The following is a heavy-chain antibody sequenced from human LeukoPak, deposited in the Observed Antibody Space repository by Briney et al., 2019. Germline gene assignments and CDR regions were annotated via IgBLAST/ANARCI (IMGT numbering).Heavy chain of an antibody. CDR1: GGSISSYY. Sequence: PSETLSLTCTVSGGSISSYYWSWIRQPPGKGLEWIGYIYYRGSTNYNPSLKSRVTISVDTSKNQFSLKLSSVTAADTAVYYCARGDFYSSEHWGQGTLVTVSS. D-gene: IGHD5-18*01. CDR3: ARGDFYSSEH. V-gene: IGHV4-59*12. J-gene: IGHJ1*01. CDR2: IYYRGST.